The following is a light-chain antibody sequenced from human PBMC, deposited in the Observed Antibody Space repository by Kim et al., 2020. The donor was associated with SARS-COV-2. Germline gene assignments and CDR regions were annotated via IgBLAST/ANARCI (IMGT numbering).Light chain of an antibody. J-gene: IGLJ3*02. CDR1: SRDVGGYNY. CDR2: DVS. CDR3: SSYTSSSTRV. Sequence: GQSFTISGTGTSRDVGGYNYVSWYQQHPGKAPKLMIYDVSNRPSGVSNRFSGSKSGNTASLTISGLQAEDEADYYCSSYTSSSTRVFGGGTKLTVL. V-gene: IGLV2-14*03.